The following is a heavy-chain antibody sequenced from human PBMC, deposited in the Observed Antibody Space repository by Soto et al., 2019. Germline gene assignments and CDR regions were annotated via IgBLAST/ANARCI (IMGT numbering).Heavy chain of an antibody. CDR2: IYYSGST. J-gene: IGHJ4*02. Sequence: SETLSLTCTVSGGSISSGGYYWSWIRQHPGKGLEWIGYIYYSGSTYYNPSLKSRVIVSVDTSKNQFSLKLSSVTAADTAVYYCARATYYYDSSGFQTSLFDYWGQGALVTVSS. V-gene: IGHV4-31*03. CDR3: ARATYYYDSSGFQTSLFDY. D-gene: IGHD3-22*01. CDR1: GGSISSGGYY.